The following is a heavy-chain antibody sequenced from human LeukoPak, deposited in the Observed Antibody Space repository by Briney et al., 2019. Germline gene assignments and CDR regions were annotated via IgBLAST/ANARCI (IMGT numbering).Heavy chain of an antibody. CDR3: AKDPNGDYVGAFDM. J-gene: IGHJ3*02. CDR1: GFTFSSYA. V-gene: IGHV3-23*01. D-gene: IGHD4-17*01. CDR2: ISGSGGAT. Sequence: GGSLRLSCAAAGFTFSSYAMSWVRQAPGKGLEWVSSISGSGGATYYTDSVKGRFTFSRYNSKNSLYLQMNELRAEDTAVYYCAKDPNGDYVGAFDMWGQGTMVTVSS.